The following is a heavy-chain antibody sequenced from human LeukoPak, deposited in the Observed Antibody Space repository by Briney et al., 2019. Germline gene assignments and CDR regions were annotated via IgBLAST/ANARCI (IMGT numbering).Heavy chain of an antibody. Sequence: ASVKVSCKASGYTFTGYYMHWVRQAPGQGLEWMGWINPNSGGTNYAQKFQGRVTMTRDTSITTAYMELSRLRSDDTAVYYCARDLYRYYYDSSGYRNCFDPWGQGTLVTVSS. D-gene: IGHD3-22*01. CDR3: ARDLYRYYYDSSGYRNCFDP. CDR2: INPNSGGT. CDR1: GYTFTGYY. J-gene: IGHJ5*02. V-gene: IGHV1-2*02.